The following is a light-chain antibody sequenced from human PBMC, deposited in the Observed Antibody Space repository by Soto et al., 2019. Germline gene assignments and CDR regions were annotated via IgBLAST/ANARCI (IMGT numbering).Light chain of an antibody. CDR3: MQALQTPPWT. CDR1: QSLLHSNGYNY. V-gene: IGKV2-28*01. CDR2: LGS. Sequence: DIVMTQSPLSLPVTPGEPASISCRSSQSLLHSNGYNYLDWYLQKPGQSPQLLIYLGSNRASGXPXRXXGSGSGTDFTLKISRVEAEDVGVYYCMQALQTPPWTFGQGTKLEIK. J-gene: IGKJ2*02.